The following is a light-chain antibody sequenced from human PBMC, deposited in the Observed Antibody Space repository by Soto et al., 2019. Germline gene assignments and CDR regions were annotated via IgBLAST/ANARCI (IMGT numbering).Light chain of an antibody. CDR2: KAS. V-gene: IGKV1-5*03. J-gene: IGKJ4*01. CDR3: QQYNSYSYT. CDR1: QSISTW. Sequence: DIQMTQSPSTLSASVGDRVTITCRASQSISTWLAWYQQKPGRAPNLLIYKASSLESGVPSRFSGSGSGTEFALTISSLQPDDFASYYCQQYNSYSYTFGGGTKVDI.